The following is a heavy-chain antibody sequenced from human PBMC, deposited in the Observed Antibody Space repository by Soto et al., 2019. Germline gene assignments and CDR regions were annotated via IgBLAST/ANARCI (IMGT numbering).Heavy chain of an antibody. Sequence: PGGSLRLSCAASGFTFSSYAMSWVRQAPGKGLEWVSVISGSDDSTYYADSVKGRFTISRDNAKNSLYLQMNSLRAEDTAVYYCAREMAALNYFDYWGQGTLVTVSS. CDR1: GFTFSSYA. CDR2: ISGSDDST. J-gene: IGHJ4*02. D-gene: IGHD2-15*01. CDR3: AREMAALNYFDY. V-gene: IGHV3-23*01.